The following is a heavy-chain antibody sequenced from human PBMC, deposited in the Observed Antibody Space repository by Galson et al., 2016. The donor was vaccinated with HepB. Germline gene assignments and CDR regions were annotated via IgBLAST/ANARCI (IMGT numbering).Heavy chain of an antibody. J-gene: IGHJ4*02. V-gene: IGHV4-30-4*01. CDR3: AGADYGGCLAY. Sequence: TLSLTCTVSGGSISSGDHYWSWARQPPGKGLEWIGYIYYSGSTSYNPSLKSRLTISVDRSKNQFSLMLSSVTAADTAVYYCAGADYGGCLAYWGQGSLVTVSS. CDR2: IYYSGST. D-gene: IGHD4-23*01. CDR1: GGSISSGDHY.